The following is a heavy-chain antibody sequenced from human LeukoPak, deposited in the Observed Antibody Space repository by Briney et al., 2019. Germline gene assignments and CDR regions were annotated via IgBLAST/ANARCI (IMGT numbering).Heavy chain of an antibody. D-gene: IGHD3-10*01. CDR1: GITLSNYG. CDR2: ISASGGTT. J-gene: IGHJ4*02. CDR3: AKRGVVIRVVLVGFHKEAYYFDS. V-gene: IGHV3-23*01. Sequence: GGSLRLSCAVSGITLSNYGMSWVRQAPGKGPEWVAGISASGGTTNYADSVKGRFGISGDSPKNTLYLQMNSLRAEDTAVYFCAKRGVVIRVVLVGFHKEAYYFDSWGQGALVTVSS.